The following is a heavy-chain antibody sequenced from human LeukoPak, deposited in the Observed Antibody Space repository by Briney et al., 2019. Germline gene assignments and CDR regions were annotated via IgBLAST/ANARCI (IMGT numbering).Heavy chain of an antibody. CDR3: GRDWAVDTALVDH. D-gene: IGHD5-18*01. Sequence: PGGSLRLSCTASGFTFTNFAMNWVRQAPGKGLEGVANISFDGNDKKYAESVKGRFTISRDNSKHIVYLEMNSLTRGDTAVYYCGRDWAVDTALVDHWGQGALVTVSS. CDR2: ISFDGNDK. CDR1: GFTFTNFA. J-gene: IGHJ4*02. V-gene: IGHV3-30*04.